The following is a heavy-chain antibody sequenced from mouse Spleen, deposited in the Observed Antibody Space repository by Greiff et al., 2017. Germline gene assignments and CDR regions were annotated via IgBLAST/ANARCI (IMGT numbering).Heavy chain of an antibody. CDR2: IYPGNSDT. D-gene: IGHD2-10*02. CDR1: GYTFTSYW. CDR3: AQYGNYVRAMDY. V-gene: IGHV1-5*01. Sequence: VQLQQSGTVLARPGASVKMSCKTSGYTFTSYWMHWVKQRPGQGLEWIGAIYPGNSDTSYNQKFKGKATLTVDKSSSTAYMQLSSLTSEDSAVYYCAQYGNYVRAMDYWGQGTSVTVSS. J-gene: IGHJ4*01.